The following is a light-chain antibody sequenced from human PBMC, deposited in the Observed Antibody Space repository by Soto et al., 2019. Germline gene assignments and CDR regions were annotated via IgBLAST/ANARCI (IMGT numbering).Light chain of an antibody. V-gene: IGLV1-47*01. CDR3: AGWDDSLHGLV. Sequence: QSVLTQPPSASGTPGQRVTISCSGGNSNIGTNYVYWYQHLPGATPKLLIYRNNHRPSGVPDRLSASKSGTSASLAINGLRSEDEANDYCAGWDDSLHGLVFGTGTKLTVL. CDR1: NSNIGTNY. J-gene: IGLJ1*01. CDR2: RNN.